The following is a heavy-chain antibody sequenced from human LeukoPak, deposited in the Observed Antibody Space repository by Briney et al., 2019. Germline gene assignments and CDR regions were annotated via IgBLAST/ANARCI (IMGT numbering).Heavy chain of an antibody. CDR2: MNPNSGNT. D-gene: IGHD3-9*01. V-gene: IGHV1-8*02. Sequence: ASVKVSCKASGYTFTGYYMHWVRQATGQGLEWMGWMNPNSGNTGYAQKFQGRVTMTRNTSISTAYMELSSLRSEDTAVYYCARVSHYDILTGAGAFDIWGQGTMVTVSS. CDR1: GYTFTGYY. CDR3: ARVSHYDILTGAGAFDI. J-gene: IGHJ3*02.